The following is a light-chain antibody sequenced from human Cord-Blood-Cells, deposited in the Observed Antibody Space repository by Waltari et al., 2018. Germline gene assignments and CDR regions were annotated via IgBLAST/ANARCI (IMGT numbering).Light chain of an antibody. V-gene: IGKV4-1*01. CDR2: WAA. Sequence: DIVMTQSPDSLAVSLGERATINCKSSQSVLYSSNNKNYLAWYKQKPGQPPKLLIYWAATRASGVPDRFSGSGSGTDFTLTISSLQAEDVAVYYCQQYYSTPQTFGQGTKVEIK. J-gene: IGKJ1*01. CDR3: QQYYSTPQT. CDR1: QSVLYSSNNKNY.